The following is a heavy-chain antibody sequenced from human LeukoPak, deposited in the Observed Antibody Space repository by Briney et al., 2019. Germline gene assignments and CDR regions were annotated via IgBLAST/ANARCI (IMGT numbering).Heavy chain of an antibody. Sequence: PSETLSLTCTVSGGSISSSYYWGWIRQPPGKGLEWIGSIYYSGSTYYNPSLKSRVTISVDTSKNQFSLKLSSVTAADTAVYYCARSSFPGSHFDYWGQGTLVTVSS. CDR3: ARSSFPGSHFDY. CDR1: GGSISSSYY. CDR2: IYYSGST. V-gene: IGHV4-39*01. J-gene: IGHJ4*02.